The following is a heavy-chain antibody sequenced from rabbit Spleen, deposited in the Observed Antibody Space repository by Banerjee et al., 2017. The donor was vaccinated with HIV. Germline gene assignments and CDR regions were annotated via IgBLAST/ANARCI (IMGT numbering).Heavy chain of an antibody. D-gene: IGHD2-1*01. Sequence: QEQLVESGGGLVQPEGSLTLTCTASGFSFSSSYYMCWVRQAPGKGLEWIGCIATASEITDFATWAKGRFAISKTSSTTVTLQMTSLTAADTATYFCARGSAAMTMVITGYYLSLWGPGTLVTVS. J-gene: IGHJ4*01. CDR2: IATASEIT. CDR1: GFSFSSSYY. CDR3: ARGSAAMTMVITGYYLSL. V-gene: IGHV1S45*01.